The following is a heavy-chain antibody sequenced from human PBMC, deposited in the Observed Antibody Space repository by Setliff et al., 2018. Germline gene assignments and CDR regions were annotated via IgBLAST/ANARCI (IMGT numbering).Heavy chain of an antibody. Sequence: PSETLSLTCTVSGGSISSGSYYWSWIRQPAGKGLEWIGHIYTSGSTNYNPSLKSRVTISVDTSKNQFSLKLSSVTAADTAVYYCARGYDSSGYWSYYYYGMDVWGQGTTVTVSS. CDR2: IYTSGST. D-gene: IGHD3-22*01. CDR1: GGSISSGSYY. J-gene: IGHJ6*02. CDR3: ARGYDSSGYWSYYYYGMDV. V-gene: IGHV4-61*09.